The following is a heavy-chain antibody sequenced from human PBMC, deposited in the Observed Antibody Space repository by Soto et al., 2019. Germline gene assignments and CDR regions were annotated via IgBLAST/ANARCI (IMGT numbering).Heavy chain of an antibody. D-gene: IGHD6-6*01. J-gene: IGHJ4*02. CDR2: IYPGDSDT. Sequence: GESLKISCKASGYSFTTYWIGWVRQMPGKGLEWMGVIYPGDSDTRYSPSFQGQVTISADKSISTAFLQWSSLKASDTAMYYCARRQSVSSVDYWGQGTLVTVSS. CDR3: ARRQSVSSVDY. CDR1: GYSFTTYW. V-gene: IGHV5-51*01.